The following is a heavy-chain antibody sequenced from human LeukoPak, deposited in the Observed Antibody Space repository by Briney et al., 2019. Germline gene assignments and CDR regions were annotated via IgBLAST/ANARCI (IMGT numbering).Heavy chain of an antibody. V-gene: IGHV4-4*07. D-gene: IGHD1-1*01. CDR2: IYSSGSS. Sequence: SETLSLTCTVSRGSISSYYWSWIRQPARKGLEWIGRIYSSGSSNYNPSLKSRVTMSVDTSKNQFSLKLSSVTAADTAVYYCARDRYGGIIDYWGQGTLVTVSS. CDR1: RGSISSYY. J-gene: IGHJ4*02. CDR3: ARDRYGGIIDY.